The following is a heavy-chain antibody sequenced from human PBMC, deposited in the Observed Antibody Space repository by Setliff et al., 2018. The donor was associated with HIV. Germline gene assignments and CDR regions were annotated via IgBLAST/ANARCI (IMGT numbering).Heavy chain of an antibody. CDR3: AQAQTSVSGSYYQYLQH. J-gene: IGHJ1*01. D-gene: IGHD3-10*01. V-gene: IGHV3-23*01. CDR1: GFTFSNYA. CDR2: LSGSGGST. Sequence: GGSLRLSCAASGFTFSNYAMTWVRQAPGKGLEWVSSLSGSGGSTYYADSVKGRFTISRDNSKNTLYLRMNSLRAEDTAVYYCAQAQTSVSGSYYQYLQHWGQGTLVSVSS.